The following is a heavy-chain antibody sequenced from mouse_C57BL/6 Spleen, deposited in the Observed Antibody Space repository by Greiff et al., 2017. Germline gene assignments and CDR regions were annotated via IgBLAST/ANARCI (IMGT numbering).Heavy chain of an antibody. V-gene: IGHV5-6*01. J-gene: IGHJ3*01. CDR2: ISRGSSYT. Sequence: EVKLQESGGDLVKPGGSLKLSCAASGFTFRSYGMSWVRQTPDKRLEWVATISRGSSYTYYPDNVKGRFTLSRDNAKNTLYLQKSSLKSEDTARYYCARHQCLTGNGGFADWGQGTLVTVSA. CDR1: GFTFRSYG. D-gene: IGHD4-1*01. CDR3: ARHQCLTGNGGFAD.